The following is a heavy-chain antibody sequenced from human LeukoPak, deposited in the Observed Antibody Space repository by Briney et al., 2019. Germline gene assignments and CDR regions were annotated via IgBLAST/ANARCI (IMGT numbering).Heavy chain of an antibody. D-gene: IGHD4-17*01. V-gene: IGHV1-2*02. J-gene: IGHJ4*02. CDR2: INPNSGGT. Sequence: GASVKVSCKASGYTFTGYYMHWVRQAPGQGLGWMGWINPNSGGTNYAQKFQGRVTMTRDTSISTAYMELSRLRSDDTAVYYCARGGLNYGDYGNCFDYWGQGTLVTVSS. CDR3: ARGGLNYGDYGNCFDY. CDR1: GYTFTGYY.